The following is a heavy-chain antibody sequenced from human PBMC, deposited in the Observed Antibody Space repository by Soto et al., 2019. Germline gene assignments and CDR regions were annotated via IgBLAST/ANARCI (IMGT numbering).Heavy chain of an antibody. CDR2: ISSSSSYI. CDR3: AREDTAMVNRLSRQVDY. D-gene: IGHD5-18*01. J-gene: IGHJ4*02. V-gene: IGHV3-21*01. Sequence: KPGGSLRLSCAASGFTFSSYSMNWVRQAPGKGLEWVSSISSSSSYIYYADSVKGRFTISRDNAKNSLYLQMNSLRAEDTAVYYCAREDTAMVNRLSRQVDYWGQGTLVTVSS. CDR1: GFTFSSYS.